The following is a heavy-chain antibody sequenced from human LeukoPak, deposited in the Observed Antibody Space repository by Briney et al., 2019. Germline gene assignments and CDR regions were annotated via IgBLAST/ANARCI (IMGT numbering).Heavy chain of an antibody. CDR1: GGTFSSYA. CDR3: ASPYSSGWIHFYFAY. Sequence: ASVKVSCKASGGTFSSYAISWVRQAPGQGLEWMGIINPSGGSTSYAQKFQGRVTMTRDTSTSTVYMELSSLRSEDTAVYYCASPYSSGWIHFYFAYWGQGTLVTVSS. CDR2: INPSGGST. J-gene: IGHJ4*02. D-gene: IGHD6-19*01. V-gene: IGHV1-46*01.